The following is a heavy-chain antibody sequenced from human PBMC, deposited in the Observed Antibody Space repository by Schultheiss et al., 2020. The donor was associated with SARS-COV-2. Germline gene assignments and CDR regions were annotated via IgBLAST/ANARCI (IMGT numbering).Heavy chain of an antibody. V-gene: IGHV4-34*01. D-gene: IGHD2-15*01. CDR3: AREGGGSASGDYYYGMDV. J-gene: IGHJ6*02. Sequence: SETLSLTCAVYGGSFSGYYWSWIRQPPGKGLEWIGSIYHSGSTYYNPSLKSRVTISVDTSKNQFSLKLSSVTAADTAVYYCAREGGGSASGDYYYGMDVWGQGTTVTVSS. CDR1: GGSFSGYY. CDR2: IYHSGST.